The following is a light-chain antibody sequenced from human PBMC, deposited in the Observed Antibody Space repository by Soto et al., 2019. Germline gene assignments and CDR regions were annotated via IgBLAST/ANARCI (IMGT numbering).Light chain of an antibody. V-gene: IGKV3-15*01. CDR3: QQYNDWPQT. J-gene: IGKJ1*01. CDR1: QSVSSD. Sequence: EIVLTQSPATLSLSPGERASLSCRASQSVSSDLAWYHQKPGQASRLLIYSASTRATGIPARFSGSGSGTEFTLTINSLQSEDFAVYYCQQYNDWPQTFGQGTKVDIK. CDR2: SAS.